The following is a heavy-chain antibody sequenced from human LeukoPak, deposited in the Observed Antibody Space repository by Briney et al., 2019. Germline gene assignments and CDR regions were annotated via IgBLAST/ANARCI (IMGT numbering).Heavy chain of an antibody. J-gene: IGHJ4*02. CDR3: ARTQYYYDSSGYHDY. D-gene: IGHD3-22*01. CDR2: ISAYNGNT. CDR1: GYTFTSYG. V-gene: IGHV1-18*01. Sequence: GASVKVSCKASGYTFTSYGISWVRQAPGQGLEWMGWISAYNGNTNYAQKLQGRVTMTTDTSTSTAYMELRSLRSDDTAVYYCARTQYYYDSSGYHDYWGQGTLVTVSS.